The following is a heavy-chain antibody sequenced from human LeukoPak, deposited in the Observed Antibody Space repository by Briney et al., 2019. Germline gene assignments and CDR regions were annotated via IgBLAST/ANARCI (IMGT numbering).Heavy chain of an antibody. CDR3: ARGQGYYDISTGYYPYYFDY. J-gene: IGHJ4*02. CDR1: GFTFKTYA. V-gene: IGHV3-66*01. CDR2: IYSDGST. Sequence: PGGSLRLSCVVSGFTFKTYAMSWVRQAPGKGLEWVSFIYSDGSTYYADSVKGRFTISRDNSKNTLYLQMNSLRAEDTAVYYCARGQGYYDISTGYYPYYFDYWGQGTLVTVSS. D-gene: IGHD3-9*01.